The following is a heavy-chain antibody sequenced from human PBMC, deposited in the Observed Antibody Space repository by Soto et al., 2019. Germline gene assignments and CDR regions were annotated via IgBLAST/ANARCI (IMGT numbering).Heavy chain of an antibody. J-gene: IGHJ4*01. D-gene: IGHD3-10*01. CDR3: ARDSGYGSTSSVNHYLDF. Sequence: ASVKVSCKASGGTFSDYAISWVRQAPGHGLEWVGGIIPLTETPVYAQTVQGRLTITADEVTSAAYMELSSLRSDDTAIYYCARDSGYGSTSSVNHYLDFWGHGTLVTVSS. CDR2: IIPLTETP. V-gene: IGHV1-69*13. CDR1: GGTFSDYA.